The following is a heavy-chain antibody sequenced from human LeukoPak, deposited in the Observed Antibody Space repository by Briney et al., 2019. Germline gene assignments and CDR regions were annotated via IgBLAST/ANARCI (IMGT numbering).Heavy chain of an antibody. CDR2: IYYSGSA. D-gene: IGHD6-13*01. CDR3: ARAPGIAAAGTHFDF. CDR1: GGSLSSYY. V-gene: IGHV4-59*01. Sequence: SETLSLTCTVSGGSLSSYYWSWIRQPPGKGLEWIGYIYYSGSAKYNPSLKSRVTILVDTAKNQFSLKLNSVTAGDTAVYYCARAPGIAAAGTHFDFWGQGTLVTVSS. J-gene: IGHJ4*02.